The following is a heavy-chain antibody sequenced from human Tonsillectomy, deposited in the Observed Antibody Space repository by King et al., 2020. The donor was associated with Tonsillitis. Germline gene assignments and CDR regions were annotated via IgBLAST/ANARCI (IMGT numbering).Heavy chain of an antibody. CDR2: IWYDGSNK. CDR1: GFTFSSYG. CDR3: AREKEGDCSSTSCCNPAYIRPYNWFDP. V-gene: IGHV3-33*01. Sequence: VQLVESGGGVVQPGRSLRLSCAASGFTFSSYGMHWVRQAPGKGLEWVAVIWYDGSNKYYADSVKGRFTISRDNSKNTLYLQMNSLRAEDTAVYYCAREKEGDCSSTSCCNPAYIRPYNWFDPWGQGTLVTVSS. J-gene: IGHJ5*02. D-gene: IGHD2-2*01.